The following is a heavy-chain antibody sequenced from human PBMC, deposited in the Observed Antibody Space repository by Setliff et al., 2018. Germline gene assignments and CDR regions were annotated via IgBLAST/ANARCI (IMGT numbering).Heavy chain of an antibody. CDR3: ARNPDFLQYSFDL. Sequence: PSETLSLTCTVSGGSISNSTFYWGWIRQPLGKGLEWIGSINYYGSIFDDGTTYSTYYNPSLKSRATISIDTSKSQFSLKLSSMTAADTALYYCARNPDFLQYSFDLWGRGTLVTVSS. CDR1: GGSISNSTFY. V-gene: IGHV4-39*07. J-gene: IGHJ2*01. CDR2: INYYGSIFDDGTTYST. D-gene: IGHD5-12*01.